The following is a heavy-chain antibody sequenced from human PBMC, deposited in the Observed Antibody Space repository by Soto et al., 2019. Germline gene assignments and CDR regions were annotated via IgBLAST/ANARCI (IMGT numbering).Heavy chain of an antibody. CDR1: GGTFSSYA. Sequence: QVQLVQSGAEVKKPGSSVKVSCKASGGTFSSYAISWVRQAPGQGLEWMGGIIPIFGTANYAQKFQGRVTSTADESTSTAYMELSSLRSEDTAVYCCARLPSPDYDILTGTDYWGQGTLVTVSS. J-gene: IGHJ4*02. CDR3: ARLPSPDYDILTGTDY. V-gene: IGHV1-69*01. CDR2: IIPIFGTA. D-gene: IGHD3-9*01.